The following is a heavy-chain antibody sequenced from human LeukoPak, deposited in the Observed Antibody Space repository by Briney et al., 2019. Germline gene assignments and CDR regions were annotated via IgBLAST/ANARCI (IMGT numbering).Heavy chain of an antibody. V-gene: IGHV3-30*18. J-gene: IGHJ6*02. D-gene: IGHD6-19*01. Sequence: PGGSLRLSCAASGFTFSSYGMPWVRQAPGKGLEWVAVISYDGTNKYYADSVKGRFTISRDNSKNMLYLQMNSLRAEDTAVYYCAKDLRIEVATWYYGMDVWGQGTTVTVSS. CDR3: AKDLRIEVATWYYGMDV. CDR2: ISYDGTNK. CDR1: GFTFSSYG.